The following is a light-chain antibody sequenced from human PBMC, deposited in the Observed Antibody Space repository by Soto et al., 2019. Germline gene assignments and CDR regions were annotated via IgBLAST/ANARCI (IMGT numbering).Light chain of an antibody. V-gene: IGLV2-8*01. J-gene: IGLJ2*01. CDR3: SSYAGSHNVV. CDR2: EVS. Sequence: QSALTQPPSASGSPGQSVPISCTGTSSDVGGYDYVSWYQQYPGKAPKLIIYEVSERPSGVPDRFSGSKSGNTASLTVSGLQAEDEADYFCSSYAGSHNVVFGGGTKLTVL. CDR1: SSDVGGYDY.